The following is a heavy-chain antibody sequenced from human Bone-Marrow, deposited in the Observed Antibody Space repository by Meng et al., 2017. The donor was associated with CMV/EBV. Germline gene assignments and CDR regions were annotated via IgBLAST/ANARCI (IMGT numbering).Heavy chain of an antibody. Sequence: GGSLRLSCAASGFTFSSYAMHWVRQAPGKGLEWVAVISYDGGNKYYADSVKGRFTISRDNSKNTLYLQMNSLRAEDTAVYYCARSYYDFWSGYYPDYYDGMDVWGQGTTVTVSS. V-gene: IGHV3-30-3*01. J-gene: IGHJ6*02. CDR2: ISYDGGNK. CDR3: ARSYYDFWSGYYPDYYDGMDV. CDR1: GFTFSSYA. D-gene: IGHD3-3*01.